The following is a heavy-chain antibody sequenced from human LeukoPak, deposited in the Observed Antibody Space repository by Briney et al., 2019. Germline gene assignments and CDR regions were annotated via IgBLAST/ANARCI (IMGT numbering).Heavy chain of an antibody. Sequence: GESLKISCAASGFTFSSYAMTWVRQAPGKGLEWVSGISGSGSGTYYADSVKDRFTISRDNSKTTLYLQMNSLRAEDTALYYCVKYTGNSILVRFDYWGQGTLVTVSS. CDR3: VKYTGNSILVRFDY. CDR2: ISGSGSGT. CDR1: GFTFSSYA. D-gene: IGHD4-23*01. V-gene: IGHV3-23*01. J-gene: IGHJ4*02.